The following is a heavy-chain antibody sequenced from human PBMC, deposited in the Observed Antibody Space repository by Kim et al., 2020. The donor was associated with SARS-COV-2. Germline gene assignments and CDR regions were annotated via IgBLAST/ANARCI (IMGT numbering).Heavy chain of an antibody. CDR2: ITTSGGST. Sequence: GGSLRLSCAASGFTFSRYAMSWVRQAPGKGLEWVSTITTSGGSTYYTDSVKGRFTISRDNSKNTLHLQMNSLRVEDTAVYYCAKDLGDRDWYFDLWGRGTLVTVSS. J-gene: IGHJ2*01. CDR1: GFTFSRYA. CDR3: AKDLGDRDWYFDL. D-gene: IGHD1-26*01. V-gene: IGHV3-23*01.